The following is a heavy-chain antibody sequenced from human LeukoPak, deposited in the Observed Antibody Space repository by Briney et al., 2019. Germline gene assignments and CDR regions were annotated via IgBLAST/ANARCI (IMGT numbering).Heavy chain of an antibody. CDR1: GASISSNSYY. J-gene: IGHJ5*02. CDR3: ARLYYDSSGYYWFDP. Sequence: PSETLSLTCTVSGASISSNSYYWGWIRQPPGKGPEWIASIYYNGSPYYNPSLKSRVTLSVDTSKNQFSLKLSSVTATDTAVYYCARLYYDSSGYYWFDPWGQGTLSPSPQ. V-gene: IGHV4-39*01. CDR2: IYYNGSP. D-gene: IGHD3-22*01.